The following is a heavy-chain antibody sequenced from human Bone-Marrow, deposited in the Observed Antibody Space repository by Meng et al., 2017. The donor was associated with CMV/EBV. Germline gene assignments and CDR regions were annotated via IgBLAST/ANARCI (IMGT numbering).Heavy chain of an antibody. Sequence: SETLSLTCTVSGGSISSGGYYWSWIRQHPGKGLEWIGYIYYSGSTYYNPSLKSRVTISVDTSKNQFSLKLSSVTAADTAVYYCARLQPYDFWSGYHRVHFDYWGQGTLVTVSS. V-gene: IGHV4-31*03. CDR3: ARLQPYDFWSGYHRVHFDY. CDR1: GGSISSGGYY. D-gene: IGHD3-3*01. J-gene: IGHJ4*02. CDR2: IYYSGST.